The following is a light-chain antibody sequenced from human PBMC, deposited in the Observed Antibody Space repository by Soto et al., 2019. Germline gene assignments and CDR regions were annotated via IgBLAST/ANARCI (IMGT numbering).Light chain of an antibody. J-gene: IGLJ2*01. V-gene: IGLV2-8*01. Sequence: QSALTQPPSASGSPGQSVTISCTGTSSDVGGYNYVSWYQQHPGKAPKFMIYEVSKRPSGVPDRFSGSKSGNTASLTVSGLQAEDEADYYCSSYAGSNIPVVFGGGTKLTVL. CDR3: SSYAGSNIPVV. CDR2: EVS. CDR1: SSDVGGYNY.